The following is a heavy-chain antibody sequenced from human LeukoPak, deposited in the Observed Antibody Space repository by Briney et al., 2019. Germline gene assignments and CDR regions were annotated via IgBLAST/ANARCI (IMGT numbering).Heavy chain of an antibody. Sequence: SETLSLIRTVSGGSISNSYWSWIRQPPGKGLEWIGYIYYSGSTNYNPSLKSRVTISVDTSKNEFSLDLTSVTAADTAVYYCARDRWFDPWGQGTLVTVSS. CDR2: IYYSGST. CDR1: GGSISNSY. J-gene: IGHJ5*02. V-gene: IGHV4-59*01. CDR3: ARDRWFDP.